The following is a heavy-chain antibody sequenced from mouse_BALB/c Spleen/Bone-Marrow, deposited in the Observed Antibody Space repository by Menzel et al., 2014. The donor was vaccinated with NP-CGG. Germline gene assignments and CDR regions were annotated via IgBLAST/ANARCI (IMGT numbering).Heavy chain of an antibody. D-gene: IGHD2-4*01. V-gene: IGHV1S135*01. CDR3: ARRVITTGPGFAY. Sequence: VQLQQSGPELMKPGASVKISCKASGYSFTSYYMHWVKQSHGKSLEWIGYIDPFNGDTNYNQKFKGKATLTVDKSSSTAYMHLSSLTSEDSAVYYCARRVITTGPGFAYWGQGTLVTVSA. CDR2: IDPFNGDT. J-gene: IGHJ3*01. CDR1: GYSFTSYY.